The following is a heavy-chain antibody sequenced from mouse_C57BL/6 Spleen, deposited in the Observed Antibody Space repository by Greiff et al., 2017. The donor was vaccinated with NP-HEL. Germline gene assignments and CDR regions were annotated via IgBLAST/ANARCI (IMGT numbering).Heavy chain of an antibody. D-gene: IGHD2-4*01. CDR2: IRLKSDNYAT. CDR3: TRLRKGSYFDY. CDR1: GFTFSNYW. J-gene: IGHJ2*01. Sequence: EVKVEESGGGLVQPGGSMKLSCVASGFTFSNYWMNWVRQSPEKGLEWVAQIRLKSDNYATHYAESVKGRFTISRDDSKSSVYLQMNNLRAEDTGIYYCTRLRKGSYFDYWGQGTTLTVSS. V-gene: IGHV6-3*01.